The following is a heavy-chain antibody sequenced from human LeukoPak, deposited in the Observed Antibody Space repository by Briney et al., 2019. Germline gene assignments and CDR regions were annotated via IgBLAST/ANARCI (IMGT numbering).Heavy chain of an antibody. J-gene: IGHJ6*03. CDR2: ISYVGSNK. Sequence: PGGSLRLSCAASGFTFSSYAMHWVRQAPGKGLEWVAVISYVGSNKYYADSVKGRFTISRDNSKNTLYLQMNSLRAEDTAVYYCARDGTYTYYYYMDVWGKGTTVTVSS. D-gene: IGHD1-26*01. V-gene: IGHV3-30-3*01. CDR3: ARDGTYTYYYYMDV. CDR1: GFTFSSYA.